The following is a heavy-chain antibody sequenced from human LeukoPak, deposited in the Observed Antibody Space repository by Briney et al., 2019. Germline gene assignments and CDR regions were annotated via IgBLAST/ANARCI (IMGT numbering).Heavy chain of an antibody. V-gene: IGHV3-23*01. CDR3: ARLKAWRDYNWFDP. CDR1: GFTFSSYA. CDR2: ISGSGGST. Sequence: PGGSLRLSCAASGFTFSSYAMSWVRQAPGKGLEWVSAISGSGGSTYYADSVKGRFTISRDNAKNSLYLQMNSLRAEDTALYHCARLKAWRDYNWFDPWGQGTLVTVSS. J-gene: IGHJ5*02. D-gene: IGHD3-3*01.